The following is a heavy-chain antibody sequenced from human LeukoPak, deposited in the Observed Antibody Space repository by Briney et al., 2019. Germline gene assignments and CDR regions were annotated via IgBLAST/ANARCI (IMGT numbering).Heavy chain of an antibody. CDR2: IYTSGST. D-gene: IGHD2-2*01. CDR1: GGSISSGSYY. J-gene: IGHJ4*02. CDR3: ARGYCSSTSCYPFDY. Sequence: SQTLSLTCTVSGGSISSGSYYWSWIRQPAGKGLEWIGRIYTSGSTNYNPSLKSRVTISVDTSKNQFSLKLSSVTAADTAVYYCARGYCSSTSCYPFDYWGQGTLVTVSS. V-gene: IGHV4-61*02.